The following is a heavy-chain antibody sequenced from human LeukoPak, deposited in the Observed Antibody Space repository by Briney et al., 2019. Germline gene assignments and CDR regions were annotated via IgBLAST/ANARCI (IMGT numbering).Heavy chain of an antibody. J-gene: IGHJ4*02. CDR1: GFTFSSYS. V-gene: IGHV3-21*01. Sequence: GGSLRLSCAASGFTFSSYSMNWVHQAPGKGLEWVSSISSSSSYIYYADSVKGRFTISRDNAKNSLYLQMNSLRAEDTAVYYCAISEYSGIAVAGLWGQGTLVTVSS. CDR3: AISEYSGIAVAGL. D-gene: IGHD6-19*01. CDR2: ISSSSSYI.